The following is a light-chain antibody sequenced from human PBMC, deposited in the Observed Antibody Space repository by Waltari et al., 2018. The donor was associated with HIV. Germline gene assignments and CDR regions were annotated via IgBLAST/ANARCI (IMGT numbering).Light chain of an antibody. CDR1: QSVATS. Sequence: EIMLTQSPATMSLSPGERATLSCRASQSVATSLAWFQQKPGQAPRLLFYDASNRATGIPARFTGSGSGTDFTLTISSLEPEDFGVYYCQQRSIPITFGQGTRLEI. CDR3: QQRSIPIT. CDR2: DAS. J-gene: IGKJ5*01. V-gene: IGKV3-11*01.